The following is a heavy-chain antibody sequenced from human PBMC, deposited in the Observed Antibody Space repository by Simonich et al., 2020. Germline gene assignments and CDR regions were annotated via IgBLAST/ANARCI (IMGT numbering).Heavy chain of an antibody. CDR2: NNPNSVCT. V-gene: IGHV1-2*02. CDR3: ARSHIAAAGTGYFQH. J-gene: IGHJ1*01. CDR1: GYTFTGYY. D-gene: IGHD6-13*01. Sequence: QVQLVQSGAEVKKPGASVKVSCKASGYTFTGYYMHWVRQATGQGLEGMGWNNPNSVCTNYAQKFQGRVTMTRDTSISTAYMELSRLRSDDTAVYYCARSHIAAAGTGYFQHWGQGTLVTVSS.